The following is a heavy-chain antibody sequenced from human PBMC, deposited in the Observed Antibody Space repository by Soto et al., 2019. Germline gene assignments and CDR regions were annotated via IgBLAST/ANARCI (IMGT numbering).Heavy chain of an antibody. CDR1: GYTFTGYY. Sequence: QVQLVQSGAEVKKPGASVKVSCKASGYTFTGYYMHWVRQAPGQGLEWMGWINPNSGGTNYAQKFQGWVTMTRDTXISRVYMELSRLRSDDTDVYYCARAGDRSGYYYEYWGQGGLVTVSS. CDR2: INPNSGGT. J-gene: IGHJ4*02. V-gene: IGHV1-2*04. CDR3: ARAGDRSGYYYEY. D-gene: IGHD3-22*01.